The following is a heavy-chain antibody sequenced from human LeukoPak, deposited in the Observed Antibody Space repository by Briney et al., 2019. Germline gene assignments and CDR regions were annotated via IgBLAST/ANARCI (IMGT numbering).Heavy chain of an antibody. V-gene: IGHV4-61*02. Sequence: SETLSLTCTVSGGSISSGSYYWSWIRQPAGKGLEWIGRIYASGGTNYNPSLKSRVTISVDTSKNQFSLKLSSVTAADTAVYYCARTNYYGSGNYAKFDYWGQGTLVTVSS. D-gene: IGHD3-10*01. CDR3: ARTNYYGSGNYAKFDY. CDR1: GGSISSGSYY. CDR2: IYASGGT. J-gene: IGHJ4*02.